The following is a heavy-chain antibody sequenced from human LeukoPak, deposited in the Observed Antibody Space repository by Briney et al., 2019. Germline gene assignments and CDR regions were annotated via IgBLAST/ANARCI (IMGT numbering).Heavy chain of an antibody. CDR3: GRALPYNSVWYGPDDF. D-gene: IGHD6-19*01. CDR1: GFTFSNYA. Sequence: GSLRLSCAASGFTFSNYAMHWVRQAPGKGLEYVAAINNNGGSTYYANSVRDRFTISRDNSKNTLYLQMGGLRAEDMAVYYCGRALPYNSVWYGPDDFLGQGTLVTVSS. J-gene: IGHJ4*02. V-gene: IGHV3-64*01. CDR2: INNNGGST.